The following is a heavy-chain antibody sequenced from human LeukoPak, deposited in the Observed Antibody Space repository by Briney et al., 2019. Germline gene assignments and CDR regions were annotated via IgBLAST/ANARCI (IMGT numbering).Heavy chain of an antibody. CDR3: ARGLYYYDSSGYYHGNYFDY. V-gene: IGHV5-51*01. J-gene: IGHJ4*02. CDR1: EYSFTSYW. D-gene: IGHD3-22*01. Sequence: GESLKISCKGSEYSFTSYWIGWVRQMPGKGLEWMGIIYPGDSDTRYSPSFQGQVTISADKSISTAYLQWSSLKASDTAMYYCARGLYYYDSSGYYHGNYFDYWGQGTLVTVSS. CDR2: IYPGDSDT.